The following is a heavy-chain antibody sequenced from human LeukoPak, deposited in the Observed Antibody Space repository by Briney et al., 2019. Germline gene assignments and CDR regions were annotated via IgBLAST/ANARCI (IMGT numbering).Heavy chain of an antibody. CDR1: GGTFSSYA. V-gene: IGHV1-69*06. CDR2: IIPIFGTA. Sequence: ASVTVSCTASGGTFSSYAISWVRQAPGQGLEWMGGIIPIFGTANYAQKFQGWVTMTGDTSISTAYMELSRLRSDDTAVYYCARGGRDNWFDPWGQGTLVTVSS. D-gene: IGHD2-21*01. J-gene: IGHJ5*02. CDR3: ARGGRDNWFDP.